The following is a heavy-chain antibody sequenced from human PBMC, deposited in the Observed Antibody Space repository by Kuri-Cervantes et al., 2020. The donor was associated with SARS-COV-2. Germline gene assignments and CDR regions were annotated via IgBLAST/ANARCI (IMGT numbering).Heavy chain of an antibody. V-gene: IGHV4-59*11. D-gene: IGHD3-10*01. CDR1: GGSISSHY. J-gene: IGHJ4*02. CDR2: IYYSGST. CDR3: ARLGYYYGSGSPYFDY. Sequence: SETLSLTCTASGGSISSHYWSWIRQPPGKGLEWIGYIYYSGSTNYNPSLKSRVTISVDTSKNQFSLKLSSVTAADTAVYYCARLGYYYGSGSPYFDYWGQGTLVTVSS.